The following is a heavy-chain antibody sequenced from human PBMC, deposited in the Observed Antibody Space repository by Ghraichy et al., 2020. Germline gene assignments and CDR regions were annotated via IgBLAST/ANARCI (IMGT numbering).Heavy chain of an antibody. Sequence: GGSLRLSCAASGFTFSSYAMSWVRQAPGKGLEWVSAISGSGGSTYYADSVKGRFTISRDNSKNTLYLQMNSLRAEDTAVYYCAKEGEGAMGCYYYDMDVWGKGTTFTVSS. CDR1: GFTFSSYA. D-gene: IGHD2-21*01. J-gene: IGHJ6*03. CDR2: ISGSGGST. V-gene: IGHV3-23*01. CDR3: AKEGEGAMGCYYYDMDV.